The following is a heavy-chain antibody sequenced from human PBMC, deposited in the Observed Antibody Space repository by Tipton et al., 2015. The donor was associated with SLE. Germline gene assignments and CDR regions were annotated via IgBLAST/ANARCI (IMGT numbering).Heavy chain of an antibody. V-gene: IGHV3-74*01. CDR3: ARDLGTSAFDI. CDR1: GFTFSSSW. CDR2: IKSDGSST. D-gene: IGHD1-1*01. J-gene: IGHJ3*02. Sequence: GSLRLSCAASGFTFSSSWMHWVRQAPGKGLVWVSCIKSDGSSTSYADSVKGRFTISRDNAKNTLYLQMNSLRAEDTAVYYCARDLGTSAFDIWGQGTMVTVSS.